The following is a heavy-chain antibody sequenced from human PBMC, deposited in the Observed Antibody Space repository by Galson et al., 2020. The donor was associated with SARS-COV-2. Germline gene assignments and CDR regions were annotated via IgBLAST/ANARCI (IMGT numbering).Heavy chain of an antibody. CDR1: SGSISSGSYF. D-gene: IGHD3-22*01. V-gene: IGHV4-61*02. J-gene: IGHJ5*01. Sequence: SETLSLTCTVSSGSISSGSYFWTWIRQPAGKGLEWIGRIHTSGTTNYNPSLKSRLTISVDMSKNQFSLKLNSLTVADTAVYFCARSTAGDSRGWFDSWGQGILVTVSS. CDR2: IHTSGTT. CDR3: ARSTAGDSRGWFDS.